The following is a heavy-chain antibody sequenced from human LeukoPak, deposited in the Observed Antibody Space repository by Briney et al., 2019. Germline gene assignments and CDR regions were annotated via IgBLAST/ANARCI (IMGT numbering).Heavy chain of an antibody. D-gene: IGHD5-12*01. CDR1: GFTFSSYA. J-gene: IGHJ4*02. CDR2: ISGSGGST. CDR3: AKGPYSGYDLEYFDY. Sequence: PGGSLRLSCAASGFTFSSYAMSSVRQAPGKGVEWVSAISGSGGSTYYADSVKGRFTISRDNSKNTLYLQMNSLRAEDTAVYYCAKGPYSGYDLEYFDYWGQGTLVTVSS. V-gene: IGHV3-23*01.